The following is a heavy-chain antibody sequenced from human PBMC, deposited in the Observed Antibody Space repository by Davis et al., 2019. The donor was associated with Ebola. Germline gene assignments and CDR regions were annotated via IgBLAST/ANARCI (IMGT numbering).Heavy chain of an antibody. D-gene: IGHD6-13*01. V-gene: IGHV1-18*01. CDR3: ARVFHSSWYNWFDP. Sequence: ASVKVSCKASGYTFTSYGISWVRQAPGQGLEWMGWISAYNGNTNYAQKLQGRVTITRDTSASTAYMELSSLRSEDTAVYYCARVFHSSWYNWFDPWGQGTLVTVSS. CDR2: ISAYNGNT. CDR1: GYTFTSYG. J-gene: IGHJ5*02.